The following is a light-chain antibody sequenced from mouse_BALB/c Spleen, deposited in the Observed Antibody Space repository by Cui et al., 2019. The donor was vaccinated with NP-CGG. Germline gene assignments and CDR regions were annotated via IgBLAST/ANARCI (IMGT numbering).Light chain of an antibody. CDR3: ALWYSNHWV. J-gene: IGLJ1*01. V-gene: IGLV1*01. CDR1: NGAVTTTNY. Sequence: QAVVTQESALTTSPGETVTFTCRSSNGAVTTTNYANWVQEKPDHLFTGLIGGTKNRAPGVPARFSGSLIGDKAALTITGAQTEDEAIYFCALWYSNHWVFGGGTKLTVL. CDR2: GTK.